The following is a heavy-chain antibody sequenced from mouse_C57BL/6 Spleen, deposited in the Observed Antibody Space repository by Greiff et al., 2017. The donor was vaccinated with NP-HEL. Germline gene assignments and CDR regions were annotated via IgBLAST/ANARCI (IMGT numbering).Heavy chain of an antibody. V-gene: IGHV1-59*01. J-gene: IGHJ3*01. CDR1: GYTFTSYW. CDR2: IDPSDSYT. CDR3: AEGSCFAY. Sequence: QVQLQQPGAELVRPGTSVKLSCKASGYTFTSYWMHWVKQRPGQGLEWIGVIDPSDSYTNYNQKFKGKATLTVDTSSSPAYMQLRSLTSEDTPVYYCAEGSCFAYWGQGTLVTVSA.